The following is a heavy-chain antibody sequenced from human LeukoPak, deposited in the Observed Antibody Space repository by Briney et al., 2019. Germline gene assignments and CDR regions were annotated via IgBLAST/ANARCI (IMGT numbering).Heavy chain of an antibody. V-gene: IGHV1-18*04. D-gene: IGHD1-26*01. Sequence: ASVKVSCKTSGYTFSDYYIHWIRQAPGQGLEWMGWISAYNGNTNYAQKLQGRVTMTTDTSTSTAYMELRSLRSDDTAVCYCARGPRGRWELLRFCDYWGQGTLVTVSS. CDR3: ARGPRGRWELLRFCDY. CDR1: GYTFSDYY. CDR2: ISAYNGNT. J-gene: IGHJ4*02.